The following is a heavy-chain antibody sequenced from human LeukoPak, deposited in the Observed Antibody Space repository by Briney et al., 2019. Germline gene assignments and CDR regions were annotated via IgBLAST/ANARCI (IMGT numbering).Heavy chain of an antibody. CDR1: GFTFSVAW. Sequence: GGSLRLSCAASGFTFSVAWMNWVRQAPGKGLEWVGRIKSNTDGGATDYAAPVKDSFTISRNDSEKTLYLQTNSLKTEDTAVYYCITEPPGVVFWGQGTLVTVSS. V-gene: IGHV3-15*01. CDR3: ITEPPGVVF. CDR2: IKSNTDGGAT. J-gene: IGHJ4*02. D-gene: IGHD7-27*01.